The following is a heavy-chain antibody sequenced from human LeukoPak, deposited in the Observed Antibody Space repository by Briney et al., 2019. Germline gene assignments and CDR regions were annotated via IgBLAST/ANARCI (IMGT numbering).Heavy chain of an antibody. CDR2: INPNSGGT. V-gene: IGHV1-2*06. D-gene: IGHD6-19*01. J-gene: IGHJ4*02. Sequence: GASVKVSCKASGYTFTGCYMHWVRQAPGQGLEWMGRINPNSGGTNYAQKFQGRVTMTRDTSISTAYMELSRLRSDDTAVYYCARASSGWYGDFDYWGQGTLVTVSS. CDR1: GYTFTGCY. CDR3: ARASSGWYGDFDY.